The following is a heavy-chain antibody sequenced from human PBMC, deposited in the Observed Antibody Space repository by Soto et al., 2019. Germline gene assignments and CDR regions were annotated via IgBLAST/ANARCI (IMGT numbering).Heavy chain of an antibody. Sequence: LSLTCAVYGGSFSGYYWSWIRQPPGKGLEWIGEINHSGSTNYNPSLKSRVTISVDTSKNQFSLKLSSVTAADTAVYYCARGGRYSSSWTPRAYYYGMDVWGQGTTVTVSS. CDR1: GGSFSGYY. V-gene: IGHV4-34*01. CDR2: INHSGST. D-gene: IGHD6-13*01. CDR3: ARGGRYSSSWTPRAYYYGMDV. J-gene: IGHJ6*02.